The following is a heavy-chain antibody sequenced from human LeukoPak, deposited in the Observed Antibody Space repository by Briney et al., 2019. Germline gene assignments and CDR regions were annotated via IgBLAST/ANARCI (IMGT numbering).Heavy chain of an antibody. Sequence: GGSLRLSCAASGFTVSSNYMSWVRQAPGKGLEWVSVIYSGGSTYYADSVKGRFTISRDNSKNTLYLQMNSLRAEDTAVYYCARVDSSGYGYYFDYWGQGTLVTVSS. CDR3: ARVDSSGYGYYFDY. D-gene: IGHD3-22*01. V-gene: IGHV3-66*01. CDR2: IYSGGST. J-gene: IGHJ4*02. CDR1: GFTVSSNY.